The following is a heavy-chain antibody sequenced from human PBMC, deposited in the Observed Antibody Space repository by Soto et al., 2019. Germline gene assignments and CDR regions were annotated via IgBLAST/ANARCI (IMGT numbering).Heavy chain of an antibody. J-gene: IGHJ5*02. Sequence: QVQLQESGPGLVKPSGTLSLTCAVSGGSISSRNWWSWVRQTPGKGLEWIGEVYHTGSTTYKSSLKSRVTISVDKSKNQFSLKLSSVTAADTAVYYCAREESALGVEAPTARDFWFDPWGPGTLVTVSS. D-gene: IGHD2-2*01. CDR2: VYHTGST. CDR3: AREESALGVEAPTARDFWFDP. CDR1: GGSISSRNW. V-gene: IGHV4-4*02.